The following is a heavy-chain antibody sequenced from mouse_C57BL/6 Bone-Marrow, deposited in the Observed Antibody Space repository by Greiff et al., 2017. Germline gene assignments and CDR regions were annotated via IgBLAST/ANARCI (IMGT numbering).Heavy chain of an antibody. Sequence: VQLKESGPVLVKPGASVKMSCKASGYTFTDYYMNWVKQSHGKSLEWIGVFNPYNGGTSYNQKFKGKATLTVDKSSSPAYMELNSLTSEDSAVYYCATGFYWYFDVWGTGTTVTVSS. CDR3: ATGFYWYFDV. CDR1: GYTFTDYY. V-gene: IGHV1-19*01. CDR2: FNPYNGGT. D-gene: IGHD4-1*01. J-gene: IGHJ1*03.